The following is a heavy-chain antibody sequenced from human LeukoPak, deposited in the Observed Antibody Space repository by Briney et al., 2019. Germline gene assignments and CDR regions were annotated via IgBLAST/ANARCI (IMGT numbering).Heavy chain of an antibody. D-gene: IGHD1-26*01. CDR1: GYTFSRYG. Sequence: ASVKVPCKASGYTFSRYGITWVRQAPGQGLEWMGWISTYNGNTNYAQKLQDRVTMTTDTSTRTAYMELRSLRSDDTAIYYCARTPPPTIVGAHYFDCWGQGTLVTVSS. CDR3: ARTPPPTIVGAHYFDC. J-gene: IGHJ4*02. V-gene: IGHV1-18*01. CDR2: ISTYNGNT.